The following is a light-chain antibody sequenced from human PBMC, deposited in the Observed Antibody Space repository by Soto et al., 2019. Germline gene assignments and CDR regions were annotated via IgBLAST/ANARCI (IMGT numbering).Light chain of an antibody. CDR2: AAS. J-gene: IGKJ1*01. CDR1: QSIVTY. Sequence: QMTQSTSSLSASVGDIVTITCLASQSIVTYLNWYLQKPGKAPKLLIYAASNLQSGVPSRFSGSGSGTDFTLTISSLQPEDFATYFCQQSYSTPPWTFGQGTKVDIK. CDR3: QQSYSTPPWT. V-gene: IGKV1-39*01.